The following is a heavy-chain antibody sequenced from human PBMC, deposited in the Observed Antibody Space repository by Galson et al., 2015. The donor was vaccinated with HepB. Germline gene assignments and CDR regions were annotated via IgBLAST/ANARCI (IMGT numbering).Heavy chain of an antibody. Sequence: SVKVSCKASGYTFTTYGINWLRQAPGQGLEWMGRISTYNGNTNYAQKFQGRVTITADKSTSTAYMELSSLRSEDTAVYYCARDSSSKDYGGNQSDAFDIWGQGTMVTVSS. CDR1: GYTFTTYG. V-gene: IGHV1-18*01. J-gene: IGHJ3*02. CDR3: ARDSSSKDYGGNQSDAFDI. CDR2: ISTYNGNT. D-gene: IGHD4-23*01.